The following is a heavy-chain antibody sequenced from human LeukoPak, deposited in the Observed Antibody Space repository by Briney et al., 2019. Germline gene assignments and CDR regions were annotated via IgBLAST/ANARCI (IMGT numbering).Heavy chain of an antibody. D-gene: IGHD6-13*01. CDR2: IYSSGST. CDR3: ARRTYSSSCYFDY. Sequence: SETLSLTCTVSGGSISSYYWSWIRQPPGTGLEWIGYIYSSGSTNYNPSLKSRVTISVDPSKNQFSLKLSSVTAADTAVYYCARRTYSSSCYFDYWGQGTLVTVSS. J-gene: IGHJ4*02. V-gene: IGHV4-59*08. CDR1: GGSISSYY.